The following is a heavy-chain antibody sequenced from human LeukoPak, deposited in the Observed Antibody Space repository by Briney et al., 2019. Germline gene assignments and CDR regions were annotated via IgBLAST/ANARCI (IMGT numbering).Heavy chain of an antibody. D-gene: IGHD2-2*01. CDR2: IYSGGST. CDR3: ARDLRRSTSYYYYYGMDV. Sequence: GGSLRLSCAASGFTVSSNYMSWVRQAPGKGLEWVSVIYSGGSTYYADSVKGRFTISRDNSKNTLYLQMNSLRAEDTAVYYCARDLRRSTSYYYYYGMDVWGQGTTVTVSS. V-gene: IGHV3-66*01. J-gene: IGHJ6*02. CDR1: GFTVSSNY.